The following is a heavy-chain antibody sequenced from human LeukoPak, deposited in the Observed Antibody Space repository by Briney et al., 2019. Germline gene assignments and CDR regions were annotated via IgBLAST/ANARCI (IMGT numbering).Heavy chain of an antibody. CDR1: GGSISSYY. V-gene: IGHV4-59*08. Sequence: PSETLSLTCTVSGGSISSYYWSWIRQPPGKGLEWIGYIYYSGSTNYNPSLKSRVTISVDTSKNQFSLKLSSVTAADTAVYYCARLRGETYGSGSSDWFDPWGRGTLVTVSS. D-gene: IGHD3-10*01. J-gene: IGHJ5*02. CDR2: IYYSGST. CDR3: ARLRGETYGSGSSDWFDP.